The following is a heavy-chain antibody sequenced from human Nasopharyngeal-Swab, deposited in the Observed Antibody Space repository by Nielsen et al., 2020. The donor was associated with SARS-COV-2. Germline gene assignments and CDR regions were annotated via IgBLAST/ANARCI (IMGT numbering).Heavy chain of an antibody. CDR1: GFTFDDYG. J-gene: IGHJ6*03. D-gene: IGHD3-22*01. CDR2: INWNGGST. CDR3: ARGVDYYDSSGPRGGYYYYYMDV. Sequence: GESLKISCAASGFTFDDYGMSWVRQAPGKGLEWVSGINWNGGSTGYADSVKGRFTISRDNAKNSLYLQMNSLRAEDTALYYCARGVDYYDSSGPRGGYYYYYMDVWGKGTTVTVSS. V-gene: IGHV3-20*04.